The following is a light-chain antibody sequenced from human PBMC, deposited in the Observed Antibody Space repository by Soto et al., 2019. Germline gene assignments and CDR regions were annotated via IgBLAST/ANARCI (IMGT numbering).Light chain of an antibody. CDR2: GAS. V-gene: IGKV3-11*01. CDR1: QSVSSH. J-gene: IGKJ1*01. CDR3: QQRSNWPPWT. Sequence: VLTQSPATLSVSPGESATLSCRASQSVSSHLAWYQQKPGQAPRLLIYGASTRATGSPARFSGSGSGTDFTLTISSLEPEDFAVYYCQQRSNWPPWTFGQGTKVDIK.